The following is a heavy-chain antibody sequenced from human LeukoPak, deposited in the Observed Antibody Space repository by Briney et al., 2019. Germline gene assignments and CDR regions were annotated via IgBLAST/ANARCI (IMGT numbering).Heavy chain of an antibody. CDR2: IIPIFGTA. J-gene: IGHJ4*02. Sequence: ASVKVSCKASGGTFSSYAISWVRQAPGQGLEWMGGIIPIFGTANYAQKFQGRVTITADESTSTAYMELSSLRSEDTAVYYCARDRGDGSSWYYFDYWGQGPLVTVSS. V-gene: IGHV1-69*13. D-gene: IGHD6-13*01. CDR1: GGTFSSYA. CDR3: ARDRGDGSSWYYFDY.